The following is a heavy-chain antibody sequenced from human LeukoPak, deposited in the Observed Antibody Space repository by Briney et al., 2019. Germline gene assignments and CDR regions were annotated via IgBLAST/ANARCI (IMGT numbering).Heavy chain of an antibody. CDR1: GDSISSGSYY. CDR2: IYISGST. D-gene: IGHD3-9*01. Sequence: PSETLSLTCTVSGDSISSGSYYWSWIRQPAGKGLEWIGRIYISGSTNYNPPLKSRVTISLDTSKNQFSLKLGSVTAADTAVYYCARRGGVLTGYYYDYWGQGTLVTVSS. CDR3: ARRGGVLTGYYYDY. J-gene: IGHJ4*02. V-gene: IGHV4-61*02.